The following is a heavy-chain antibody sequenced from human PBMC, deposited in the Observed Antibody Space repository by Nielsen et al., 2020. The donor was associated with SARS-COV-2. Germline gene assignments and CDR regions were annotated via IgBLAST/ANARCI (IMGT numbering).Heavy chain of an antibody. CDR2: ISSSSSYI. J-gene: IGHJ5*02. Sequence: GESLKISCAASGFGFSSYTMNWVRQAPGKGLEWVSSISSSSSYIYYADSVKGRFTISSDNAKNSLYLQMNSLRAEDTAVYYCARETEGSGGYCSGGSCYSVRWFDPWGQGTLVTVSS. CDR1: GFGFSSYT. D-gene: IGHD2-15*01. V-gene: IGHV3-21*01. CDR3: ARETEGSGGYCSGGSCYSVRWFDP.